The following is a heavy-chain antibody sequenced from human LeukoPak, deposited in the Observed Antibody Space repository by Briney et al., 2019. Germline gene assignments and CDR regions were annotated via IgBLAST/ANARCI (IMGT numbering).Heavy chain of an antibody. CDR2: ISYDGSNK. CDR1: GCTFSSYG. Sequence: PGGSLRLSCAASGCTFSSYGMHWVRQAPGKGLEWVAVISYDGSNKYYADSVKGRFTISRDNSKNTLYLQMNSLRAEDTAVYYCAKDIAYCGGDCYYGMDVWGQGTTVTVSS. CDR3: AKDIAYCGGDCYYGMDV. J-gene: IGHJ6*02. V-gene: IGHV3-30*18. D-gene: IGHD2-21*01.